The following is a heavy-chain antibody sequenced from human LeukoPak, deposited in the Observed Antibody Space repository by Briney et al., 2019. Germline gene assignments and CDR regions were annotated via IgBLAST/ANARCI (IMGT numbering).Heavy chain of an antibody. D-gene: IGHD1-1*01. V-gene: IGHV4-59*01. CDR1: GGSLNNYY. J-gene: IGHJ4*02. CDR2: IYYSGTTT. CDR3: ARVDDWNALEY. Sequence: SETLSLTCTVSGGSLNNYYWSWLRQPPGKALEWIGYIYYSGTTTNYNPSLKSRVTISVDTSKNQFSLKLNSVTAADTALYYCARVDDWNALEYWGPGTLVTVSS.